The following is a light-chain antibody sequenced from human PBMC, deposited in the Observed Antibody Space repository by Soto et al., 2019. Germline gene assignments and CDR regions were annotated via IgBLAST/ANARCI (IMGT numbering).Light chain of an antibody. CDR2: DVT. CDR3: CSYTSSGTYV. V-gene: IGLV2-14*03. CDR1: GSDVGGYDY. J-gene: IGLJ1*01. Sequence: QSVLTQPASVSGSPGQSITISCTGTGSDVGGYDYVSWYQQYPGKAPKLVIYDVTNRPSGVSNRFSGSKSGNTAALIIVGLQAEDEADYYCCSYTSSGTYVFGTGTKVTVL.